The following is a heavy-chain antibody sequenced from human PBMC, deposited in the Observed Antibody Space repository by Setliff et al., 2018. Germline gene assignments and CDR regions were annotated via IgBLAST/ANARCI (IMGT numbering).Heavy chain of an antibody. CDR3: ALSSLSLCNGGNCPNAFDV. CDR2: VTVYNGNT. Sequence: GASVKVSCKASGYTFSNYGVTWVRQAPGQGLEWMGWVTVYNGNTKYAQNLQGRLTLTTDISTSTAYMELGSLTTDDTAVYFCALSSLSLCNGGNCPNAFDVWGQGTLVTVSS. CDR1: GYTFSNYG. V-gene: IGHV1-18*01. J-gene: IGHJ3*01. D-gene: IGHD2-15*01.